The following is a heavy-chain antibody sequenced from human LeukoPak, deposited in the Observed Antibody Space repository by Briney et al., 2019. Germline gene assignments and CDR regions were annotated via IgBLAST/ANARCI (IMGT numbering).Heavy chain of an antibody. CDR3: AKAPDDYVWGSYRYTEAY. CDR2: ISSSGGST. V-gene: IGHV3-23*01. D-gene: IGHD3-16*02. CDR1: GFTFSSYA. Sequence: PGGSLRLSCAASGFTFSSYAMSWVRQAPGKGLEWVSAISSSGGSTYYADSVKGRFTISRDNSKNTLYLQMNSLRAEDTAVYYCAKAPDDYVWGSYRYTEAYWGQGTLVTVSS. J-gene: IGHJ4*02.